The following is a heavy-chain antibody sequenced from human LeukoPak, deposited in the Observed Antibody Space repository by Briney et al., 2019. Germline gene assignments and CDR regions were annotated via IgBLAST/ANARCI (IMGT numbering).Heavy chain of an antibody. V-gene: IGHV4-34*01. CDR1: GGAFSGYY. J-gene: IGHJ4*02. CDR3: ELARYSYGTYFDY. CDR2: INHSGST. D-gene: IGHD5-18*01. Sequence: SETLCLTCAVYGGAFSGYYLSWIRQPPGKGLEWIGEINHSGSTNYNPSLKSRFTISVDTSQHQFSLKLTAVTAADTAVYYCELARYSYGTYFDYWGQGSLVTVSS.